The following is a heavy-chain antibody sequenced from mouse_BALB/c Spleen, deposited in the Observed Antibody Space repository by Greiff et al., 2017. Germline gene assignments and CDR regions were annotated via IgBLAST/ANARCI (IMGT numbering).Heavy chain of an antibody. CDR1: GFNIKDTY. CDR2: IDPANGNT. Sequence: DVQLQESGAELVKPGASVKLSCTASGFNIKDTYMHWVKQRPEQGLEWIGRIDPANGNTKYDPKFQGKATITADTSSNTAYLQLSSLTSEDTAVYYCARGYGSSLFAYWGQGTLVTVSA. J-gene: IGHJ3*01. CDR3: ARGYGSSLFAY. V-gene: IGHV14-3*02. D-gene: IGHD1-1*01.